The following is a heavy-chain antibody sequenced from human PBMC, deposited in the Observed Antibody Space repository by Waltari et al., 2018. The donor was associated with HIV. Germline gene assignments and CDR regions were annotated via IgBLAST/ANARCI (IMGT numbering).Heavy chain of an antibody. J-gene: IGHJ5*02. D-gene: IGHD4-17*01. CDR2: IYTSGST. V-gene: IGHV4-61*02. CDR1: GGSVRSGRYY. Sequence: QVQLQESGPGLVKPSQTLSLTCSVTGGSVRSGRYYWRWTRQPAGKGLEWIGRIYTSGSTNYNPSLKSRVTISVDTSKNQFSLKLSSVTAADTAVYYCARGLSGDYGDYWPWGQGTLVTVSS. CDR3: ARGLSGDYGDYWP.